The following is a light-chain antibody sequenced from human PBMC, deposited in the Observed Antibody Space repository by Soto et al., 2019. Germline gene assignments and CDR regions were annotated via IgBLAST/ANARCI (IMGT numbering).Light chain of an antibody. CDR2: HVS. J-gene: IGLJ1*01. CDR1: SSDVGAYNY. V-gene: IGLV2-14*03. CDR3: SSFTNSSSYV. Sequence: QSALTQPASVSGSPGQSITISCTGTSSDVGAYNYVSWYQQHPGRAPQLIIYHVSNRPSGVSNRFSGSKSDNTASLTISGLQAEDEGDYYCSSFTNSSSYVFGPGTKLTVL.